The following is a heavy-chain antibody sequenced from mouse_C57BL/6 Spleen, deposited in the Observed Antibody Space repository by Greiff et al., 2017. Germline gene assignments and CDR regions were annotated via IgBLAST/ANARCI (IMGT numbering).Heavy chain of an antibody. CDR2: IYPGSGNT. CDR1: GYTFTDYY. Sequence: QVQLQQSGAELVRPGASVKLSCKASGYTFTDYYINWVKQRPGQGLEWIARIYPGSGNTYYNEKFKGKATLTAEKSSSTAYMQLSSLTSEDSAVYVCERTTVVSYWYFDVWGTGTTVTVSS. V-gene: IGHV1-76*01. CDR3: ERTTVVSYWYFDV. J-gene: IGHJ1*03. D-gene: IGHD1-1*01.